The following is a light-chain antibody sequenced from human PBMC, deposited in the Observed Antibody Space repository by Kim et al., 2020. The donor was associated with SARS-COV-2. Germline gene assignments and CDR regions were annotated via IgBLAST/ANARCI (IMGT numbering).Light chain of an antibody. V-gene: IGLV1-44*01. CDR3: AAWDDSLNGVV. CDR2: NYN. CDR1: SSNIGTNT. J-gene: IGLJ2*01. Sequence: ELTQPPSASGTPGQRVTISCSGSSSNIGTNTVNWYQHLPGTAPKFLIYNYNQRPSGVPDRFSGSKSGTSASLAISGLQSEDEADYYCAAWDDSLNGVVFGGGTQLTVL.